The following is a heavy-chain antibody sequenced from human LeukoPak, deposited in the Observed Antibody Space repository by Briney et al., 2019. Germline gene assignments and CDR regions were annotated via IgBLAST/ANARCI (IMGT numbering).Heavy chain of an antibody. V-gene: IGHV3-11*01. CDR1: GFTFSDYY. J-gene: IGHJ6*02. CDR2: ISTGGRTI. D-gene: IGHD3-22*01. CDR3: VRTTYYNDSSGYYIPGGMDV. Sequence: GGSLRLSCAASGFTFSDYYMSWIRQAPGKGLEWVSDISTGGRTIYYADSVKGRFAISRDNAKASLYLRINSLTAEDTAVYYCVRTTYYNDSSGYYIPGGMDVWGQGTTVTVTS.